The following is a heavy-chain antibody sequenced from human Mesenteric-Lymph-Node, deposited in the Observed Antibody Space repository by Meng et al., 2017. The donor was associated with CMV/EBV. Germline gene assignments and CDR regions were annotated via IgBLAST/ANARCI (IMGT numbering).Heavy chain of an antibody. CDR1: RFSFNTYA. J-gene: IGHJ6*02. CDR3: ARDQYYYDSSGLASYGMDV. Sequence: GESLKISCAASRFSFNTYAMTWVRQAPGKGLEWVSTISASGGTTYYADSVKGRFTISRDNSKNTLYLQMNSLRAEDTALYYCARDQYYYDSSGLASYGMDVWGQGTTVTVSS. CDR2: ISASGGTT. V-gene: IGHV3-23*01. D-gene: IGHD3-22*01.